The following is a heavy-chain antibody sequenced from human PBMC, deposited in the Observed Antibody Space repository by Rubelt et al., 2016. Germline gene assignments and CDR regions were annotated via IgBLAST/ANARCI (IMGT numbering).Heavy chain of an antibody. Sequence: EVQLVESGGGLVQPGGSLRLSCAASGFNLSSYWMSWFRQATGKGRERVDKIRKVESWKHYVAPVKGRLPMSRDNAKNSLYLQMNSLRAEDTAVYDCARVVHWGQGTLVTVSS. V-gene: IGHV3-7*03. J-gene: IGHJ4*02. CDR3: ARVVH. CDR1: GFNLSSYW. CDR2: IRKVESWK. D-gene: IGHD1-26*01.